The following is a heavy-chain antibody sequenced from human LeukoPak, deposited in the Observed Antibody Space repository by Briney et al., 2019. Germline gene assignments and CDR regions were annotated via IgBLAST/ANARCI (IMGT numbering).Heavy chain of an antibody. D-gene: IGHD3-10*01. Sequence: GGSLRLSCAASGFTFSSYSMNWVRQAPGKGLEWVSFISSSSGYIYYADSVKGRFTISRDNAKNSLYLQMNSLRAEDTAVYYCARGYYYGSGSYYDYWGQGTLITVSS. V-gene: IGHV3-21*01. CDR1: GFTFSSYS. CDR3: ARGYYYGSGSYYDY. J-gene: IGHJ4*02. CDR2: ISSSSGYI.